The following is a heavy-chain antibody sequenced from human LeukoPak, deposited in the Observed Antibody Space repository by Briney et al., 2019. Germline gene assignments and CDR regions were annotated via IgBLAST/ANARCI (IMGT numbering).Heavy chain of an antibody. Sequence: ASVKVSCKVSGYSLTELAMHWVRQAPGGGLEWVGGFDPEEGEPVYARKFQGRVTMTEDTSTGTAYMELNSLTPEDSAVYFCATGYCSSSKCFDYYYMDVWGKGTTVTVSS. CDR3: ATGYCSSSKCFDYYYMDV. CDR2: FDPEEGEP. J-gene: IGHJ6*03. D-gene: IGHD2-2*01. CDR1: GYSLTELA. V-gene: IGHV1-24*01.